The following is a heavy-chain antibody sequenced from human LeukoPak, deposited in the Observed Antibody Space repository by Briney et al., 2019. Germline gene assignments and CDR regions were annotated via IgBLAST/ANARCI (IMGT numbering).Heavy chain of an antibody. V-gene: IGHV3-74*01. CDR1: VFTFRSYW. D-gene: IGHD1-26*01. CDR3: ARADIVGAPVFDY. J-gene: IGHJ4*02. Sequence: PGGSLRLSCEASVFTFRSYWMHWVRQAPGKGLVWVSRINSDGSSASYADSVKGRFTISRDNAKNTVFLQMNSLRAEDTAVYYCARADIVGAPVFDYWGQGTLVTASS. CDR2: INSDGSSA.